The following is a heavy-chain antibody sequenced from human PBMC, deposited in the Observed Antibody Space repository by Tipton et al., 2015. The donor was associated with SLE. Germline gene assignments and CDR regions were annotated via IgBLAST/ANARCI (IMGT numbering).Heavy chain of an antibody. CDR3: ARDAYCSGGSCYGFDS. Sequence: TLSLTCTVSGDSINSYYWSWIRQPPGEGLEWIGHISYSGSTHYNSSLKSRVTMSLDASKNQFSLTVSSVTAADTAVYHCARDAYCSGGSCYGFDSWGPGTLVAVSS. J-gene: IGHJ4*02. CDR1: GDSINSYY. D-gene: IGHD2-15*01. V-gene: IGHV4-59*01. CDR2: ISYSGST.